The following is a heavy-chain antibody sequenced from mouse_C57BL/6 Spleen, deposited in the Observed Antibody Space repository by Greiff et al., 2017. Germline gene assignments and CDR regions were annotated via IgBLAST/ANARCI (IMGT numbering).Heavy chain of an antibody. CDR2: ISYDGSN. Sequence: EVKLQESGPGLVKPSQSLSLTCSVTGYSITSGYYWNWIRQFPGNKLEWMGYISYDGSNNYNPSLKNRISITRDTSKNQFFLKLNSVTTEDTATYYCAREGWLQFAYWGQGTLVTVSA. V-gene: IGHV3-6*01. D-gene: IGHD2-3*01. J-gene: IGHJ3*01. CDR1: GYSITSGYY. CDR3: AREGWLQFAY.